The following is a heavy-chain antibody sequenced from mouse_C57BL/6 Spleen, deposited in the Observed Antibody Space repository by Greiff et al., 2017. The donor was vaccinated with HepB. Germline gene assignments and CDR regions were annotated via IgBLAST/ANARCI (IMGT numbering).Heavy chain of an antibody. Sequence: EVKLVESGPGMVKPSQSLSLTCTVTGYSITSGYDWHWIRHFPGNKLEWMGYISYSGSTNYNPSLKSRISITHDTSKNHFFLKLNSVTTEDTATYYCARDGNYVGAMDYLGQGTSGTVSS. CDR1: GYSITSGYD. D-gene: IGHD2-1*01. V-gene: IGHV3-1*01. J-gene: IGHJ4*01. CDR3: ARDGNYVGAMDY. CDR2: ISYSGST.